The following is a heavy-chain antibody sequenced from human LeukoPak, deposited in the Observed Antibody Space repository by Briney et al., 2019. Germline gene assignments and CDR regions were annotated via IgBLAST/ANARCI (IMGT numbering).Heavy chain of an antibody. Sequence: SETLSLTCTVSGGSISSYYWSWIRQPPGKGLEWIGYIYYSGSTNYNPSLKSRVTISVDTSKNQFSLKLSTVTAADTAVYYCASLSGSYDRFDYWGQGTLVTVSS. CDR3: ASLSGSYDRFDY. CDR1: GGSISSYY. CDR2: IYYSGST. D-gene: IGHD1-26*01. V-gene: IGHV4-59*08. J-gene: IGHJ4*02.